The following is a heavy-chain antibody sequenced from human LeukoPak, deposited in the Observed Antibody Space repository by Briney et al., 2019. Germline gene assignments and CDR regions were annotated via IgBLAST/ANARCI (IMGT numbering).Heavy chain of an antibody. J-gene: IGHJ3*02. Sequence: GGSLRLSCAASGFTFDDYAMHWVRQAPGKGLEWVSGISWNSGSIGYADSVKGRFTISRDNAKNSLYLQMNSLRAEDMALYYCASGGVWTHIWGQGTMVTVSS. V-gene: IGHV3-9*03. CDR2: ISWNSGSI. CDR3: ASGGVWTHI. D-gene: IGHD3-16*01. CDR1: GFTFDDYA.